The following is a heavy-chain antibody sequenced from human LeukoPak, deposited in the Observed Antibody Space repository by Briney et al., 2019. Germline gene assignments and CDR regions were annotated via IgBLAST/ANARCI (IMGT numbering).Heavy chain of an antibody. CDR2: ISAYNGNT. V-gene: IGHV1-18*01. CDR1: GYTFTSYG. J-gene: IGHJ3*02. Sequence: ASVKVSCKASGYTFTSYGISWVRQAPGQGLEWMGWISAYNGNTNYAQKLQGRVTMTTDTSTSTAHMELRSLRSDDTAVYYCARVDYDILTGYYIPDAFDIWGQGTMVTVSS. D-gene: IGHD3-9*01. CDR3: ARVDYDILTGYYIPDAFDI.